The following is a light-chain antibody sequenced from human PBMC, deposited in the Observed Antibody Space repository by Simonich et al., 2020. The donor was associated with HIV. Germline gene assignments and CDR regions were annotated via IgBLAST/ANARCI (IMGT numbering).Light chain of an antibody. CDR1: SGHSRYD. V-gene: IGLV4-69*01. CDR3: QTWGAGAGANWV. Sequence: QLVLTQSPSASASLGASVRLTCTLSSGHSRYDLAWHQQQPEKGPRYLMKVDSDGSHSKGDGIPDRFSGSSYGAERYLTISSLQSEDEADYYCQTWGAGAGANWVFGGGTKLNVL. J-gene: IGLJ3*02. CDR2: VDSDGSH.